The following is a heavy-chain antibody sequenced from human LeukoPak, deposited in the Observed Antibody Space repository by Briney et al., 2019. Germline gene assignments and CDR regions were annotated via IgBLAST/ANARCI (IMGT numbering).Heavy chain of an antibody. J-gene: IGHJ6*03. Sequence: GASVKVSCKASGYTFTGYYMHWVRQAPGQGLEWMGWINPNSGGTNYAQKFQVRVTMTRDTAISTAYMELSRLRSDDTAVYYCARWLQQNYYYYMDVWGKGTTVTVSS. CDR3: ARWLQQNYYYYMDV. CDR2: INPNSGGT. V-gene: IGHV1-2*02. CDR1: GYTFTGYY. D-gene: IGHD5-24*01.